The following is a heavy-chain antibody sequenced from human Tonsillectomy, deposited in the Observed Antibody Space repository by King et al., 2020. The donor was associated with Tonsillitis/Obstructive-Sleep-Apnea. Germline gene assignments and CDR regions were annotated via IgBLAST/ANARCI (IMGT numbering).Heavy chain of an antibody. V-gene: IGHV3-23*04. J-gene: IGHJ6*03. Sequence: VQLVESGGGLVQPGGSLRLSCAASGFTFSSYAMSWVRQAPGKGLEWVSAISGSGGSTYYADSVKGRFTISRDNSKNTLYLQMNSLRAEDTAVYYCAKAQARPPSSIAARPRGYYYYMDVWGKGTTVTVSS. CDR3: AKAQARPPSSIAARPRGYYYYMDV. CDR1: GFTFSSYA. CDR2: ISGSGGST. D-gene: IGHD6-6*01.